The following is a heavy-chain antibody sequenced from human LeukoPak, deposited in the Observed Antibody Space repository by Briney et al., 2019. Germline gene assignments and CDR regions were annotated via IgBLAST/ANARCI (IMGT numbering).Heavy chain of an antibody. V-gene: IGHV1-18*04. CDR3: ARDALKYSGYDI. Sequence: GASVKVSCKASGYTFTGYYMHWVRQAPGQGLEWMGWISAYNGNTNYAQKLQGRVTMTTDTSTSTAYMELRSLRSDDTAVYYCARDALKYSGYDIWGQGTLVTVSS. CDR1: GYTFTGYY. J-gene: IGHJ4*02. D-gene: IGHD5-12*01. CDR2: ISAYNGNT.